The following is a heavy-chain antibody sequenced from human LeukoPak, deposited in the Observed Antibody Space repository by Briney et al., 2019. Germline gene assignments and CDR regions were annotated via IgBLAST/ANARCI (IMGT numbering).Heavy chain of an antibody. D-gene: IGHD5/OR15-5a*01. CDR3: ARDPTQYLRYGHFDY. CDR1: GFSFSSSN. V-gene: IGHV3-48*02. CDR2: ISGSSSTI. J-gene: IGHJ4*02. Sequence: GGSLRLSCEASGFSFSSSNMNWVRQAPGKGLEWASYISGSSSTIYYADSVKGRFTISRDNAKNSLFLQMNSLSDEDTAVYYCARDPTQYLRYGHFDYWGQGTLVTASS.